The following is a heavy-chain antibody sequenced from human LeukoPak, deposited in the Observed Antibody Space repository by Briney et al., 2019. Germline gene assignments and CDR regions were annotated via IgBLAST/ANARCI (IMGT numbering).Heavy chain of an antibody. CDR1: GGSISSHN. CDR2: IYNSGSP. V-gene: IGHV4-59*11. Sequence: SETLSLTCTVSGGSISSHNWNWIRQPPGKGLEWIGDIYNSGSPNYNPSLKSRVTISVDTSKNQFSLKLSSVTAADTAVYYCARVDRSGYYTLFDYWGQGTLVAVSS. D-gene: IGHD3-22*01. J-gene: IGHJ4*02. CDR3: ARVDRSGYYTLFDY.